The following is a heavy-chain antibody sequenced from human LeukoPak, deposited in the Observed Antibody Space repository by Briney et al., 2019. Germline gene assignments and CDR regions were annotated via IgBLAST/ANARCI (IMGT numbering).Heavy chain of an antibody. V-gene: IGHV3-30*04. Sequence: GGSLRLSCAASGFTFSSAIMHWVRQAPGRRLEWVALMSHDGTINYADSVKGRFTISRDDSKNTVYLEVNSLRGDDTAVYHCAREGYSSGRAVAFDYWGQGTLVTVSS. CDR1: GFTFSSAI. D-gene: IGHD6-19*01. J-gene: IGHJ4*02. CDR2: MSHDGTIN. CDR3: AREGYSSGRAVAFDY.